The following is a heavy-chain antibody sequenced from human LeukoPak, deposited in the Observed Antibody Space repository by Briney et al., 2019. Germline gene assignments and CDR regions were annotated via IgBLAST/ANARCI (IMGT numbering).Heavy chain of an antibody. V-gene: IGHV3-30*02. Sequence: GGSLRLSCAASGFTFSSYGMHWVRQAPGKGLEWVAFIRYDGSNKYYADSVKGRFTISRDNSKNTLYLQMNSLRAEDTAVYYCAKSRRGYSYGYAGDDAFDIWGQGTMVTVSS. D-gene: IGHD5-18*01. CDR3: AKSRRGYSYGYAGDDAFDI. CDR1: GFTFSSYG. J-gene: IGHJ3*02. CDR2: IRYDGSNK.